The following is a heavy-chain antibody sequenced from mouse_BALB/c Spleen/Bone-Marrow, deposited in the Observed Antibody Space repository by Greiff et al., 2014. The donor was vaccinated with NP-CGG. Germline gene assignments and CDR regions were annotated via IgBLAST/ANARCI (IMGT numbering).Heavy chain of an antibody. Sequence: EVNLVESGGGLVQPGGSLRLSCTTSGFTFTDYFMTWVRQPPGKALEWLGFIRNKPNGYTTEYNPSVKGRFTISRDNSQGILYLQMNTLRAEDSAIYYCARDYSGYFDFWGQGTTPTVSS. CDR1: GFTFTDYF. J-gene: IGHJ2*01. V-gene: IGHV7-3*02. CDR3: ARDYSGYFDF. D-gene: IGHD5-1*01. CDR2: IRNKPNGYTT.